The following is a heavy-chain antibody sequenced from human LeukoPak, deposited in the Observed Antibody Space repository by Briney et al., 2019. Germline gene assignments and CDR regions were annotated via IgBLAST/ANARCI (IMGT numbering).Heavy chain of an antibody. J-gene: IGHJ5*02. V-gene: IGHV5-51*01. CDR1: GYRFTSYW. CDR3: ARHANWFDP. CDR2: ICPGDSDT. Sequence: GESLKISCKASGYRFTSYWIGWVRQVPGKGLEWMGLICPGDSDTRYSPSFQGQVTISADTSITTAYLQWSSLKASDTAMYYCARHANWFDPWGQGTLVTVSS.